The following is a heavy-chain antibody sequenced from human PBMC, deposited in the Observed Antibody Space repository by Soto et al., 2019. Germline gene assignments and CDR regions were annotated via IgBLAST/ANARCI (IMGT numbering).Heavy chain of an antibody. CDR2: ISGSGGST. Sequence: GGSLRLSCAASGFTFSSYAMSWVRQAPGKGLEWVSAISGSGGSTYYADSVKGRFTISRDNSKNTLYLQMNSLRAEDTAVYYRAKDRRGSGWYVLFDYWGQGTLVTVSS. J-gene: IGHJ4*02. CDR1: GFTFSSYA. D-gene: IGHD6-19*01. CDR3: AKDRRGSGWYVLFDY. V-gene: IGHV3-23*01.